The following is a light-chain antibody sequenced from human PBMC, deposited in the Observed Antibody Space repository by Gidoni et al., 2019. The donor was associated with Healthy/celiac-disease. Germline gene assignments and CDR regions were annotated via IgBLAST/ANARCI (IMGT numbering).Light chain of an antibody. CDR1: QDISNY. CDR2: DAS. J-gene: IGKJ4*01. Sequence: DIQMTQSPSSLSASVGDRVTITCQASQDISNYLSWYQQKPGKAPKLLIYDASNLETGAPSRFSGSGSGTDFTFTISSLQPEDIATYFCQQFDNRLTFGGGTKVEIK. CDR3: QQFDNRLT. V-gene: IGKV1-33*01.